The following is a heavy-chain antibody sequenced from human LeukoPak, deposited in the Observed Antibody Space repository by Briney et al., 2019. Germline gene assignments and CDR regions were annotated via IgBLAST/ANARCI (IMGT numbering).Heavy chain of an antibody. Sequence: SETLSLTCTVSGGSISSYYWSCLRQPPGKGLEWRGYIYYSGSTNYNPSPKSRVTISVDTSKNQFSLQLSSVTAADTAVYYCARLFYGGNTIIFDYWGQGTLVTVSS. D-gene: IGHD4-23*01. CDR2: IYYSGST. CDR1: GGSISSYY. V-gene: IGHV4-59*08. J-gene: IGHJ4*02. CDR3: ARLFYGGNTIIFDY.